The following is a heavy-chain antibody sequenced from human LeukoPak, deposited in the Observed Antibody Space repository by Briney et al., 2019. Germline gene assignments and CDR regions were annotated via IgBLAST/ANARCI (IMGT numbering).Heavy chain of an antibody. CDR3: ARDPIHRDDYNAA. Sequence: PSETLSLTCTISGASISSFYWSWIRQPPGKGLEWIGCINYSGSTNYNPSLKSRVTISIDTSKNQMSLKLRSVIAADTAVYYCARDPIHRDDYNAAWDQGALVSVSS. J-gene: IGHJ5*02. V-gene: IGHV4-59*01. CDR1: GASISSFY. D-gene: IGHD5-24*01. CDR2: INYSGST.